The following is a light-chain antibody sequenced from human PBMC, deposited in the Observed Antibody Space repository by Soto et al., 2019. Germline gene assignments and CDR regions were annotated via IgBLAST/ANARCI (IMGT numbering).Light chain of an antibody. CDR3: GTWDSRLSGVL. CDR1: KSNVGRNY. V-gene: IGLV1-51*01. Sequence: QSVLTQPHSVSAAPGQTVTVSCSGNKSNVGRNYVSWYQQFPGTAPRLLIYDTNTLPSGIPGRFSGSKSGTSATLGITGLQTGDDAIYYCGTWDSRLSGVLFGGGTKLTVL. CDR2: DTN. J-gene: IGLJ2*01.